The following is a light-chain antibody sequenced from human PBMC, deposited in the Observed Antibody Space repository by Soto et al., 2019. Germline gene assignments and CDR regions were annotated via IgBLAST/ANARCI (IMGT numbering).Light chain of an antibody. J-gene: IGLJ1*01. CDR1: RSSIGVGYA. CDR3: QPYDSSLSGFYV. Sequence: QSVLTQPPSVSGAPGQRVTISCTGSRSSIGVGYAVHWYRHLPGTAPKLLIFGDTNRPSGVPDRFSASKSGTSASLAIAGLQAEDEADYYCQPYDSSLSGFYVFGSGTKVTVL. CDR2: GDT. V-gene: IGLV1-40*01.